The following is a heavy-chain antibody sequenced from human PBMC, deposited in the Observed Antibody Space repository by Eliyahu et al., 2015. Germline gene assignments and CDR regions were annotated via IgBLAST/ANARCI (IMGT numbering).Heavy chain of an antibody. Sequence: QVQLQESGPGLVKPSQTLSLTCXVSGGSISXGDXYWXWXRQPPGKGLEWIGYIYYSGXTYYNPSLKSRVTISVDTSKNQFSLKLSSVTAADTAVYYCARDGYNYLSGYYYYMDVWGKGTTVTVSS. CDR2: IYYSGXT. J-gene: IGHJ6*03. CDR3: ARDGYNYLSGYYYYMDV. V-gene: IGHV4-30-4*01. D-gene: IGHD5-24*01. CDR1: GGSISXGDXY.